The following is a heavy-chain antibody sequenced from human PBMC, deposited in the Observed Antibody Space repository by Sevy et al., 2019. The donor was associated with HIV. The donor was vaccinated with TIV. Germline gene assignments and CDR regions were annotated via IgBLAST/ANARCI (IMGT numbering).Heavy chain of an antibody. V-gene: IGHV1-2*06. J-gene: IGHJ6*02. CDR3: ARVRDYYYYGLDV. Sequence: ASVKVSCKASGYTFTGYYMHWVRQAPGQGLEWMGRINPNSGGTNYAQKFQGRVTMTRDTSINTAYMELSRLRSNDTAVYFCARVRDYYYYGLDVWGQGTAVTVSS. D-gene: IGHD2-21*01. CDR1: GYTFTGYY. CDR2: INPNSGGT.